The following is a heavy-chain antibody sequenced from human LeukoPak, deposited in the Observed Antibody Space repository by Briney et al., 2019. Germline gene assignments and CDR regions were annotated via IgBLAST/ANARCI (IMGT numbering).Heavy chain of an antibody. CDR1: GFTFSSYA. Sequence: GGSLRLSCAASGFTFSSYAMSWVRQAPGKGLEWVSAISGSGGSTYYADSVKGRFTISRDNSKNTLYLQMNSQRAEDTAVYYCAKGYCSSTSCYFHYWGQGTLVTVSS. CDR2: ISGSGGST. CDR3: AKGYCSSTSCYFHY. V-gene: IGHV3-23*01. J-gene: IGHJ4*02. D-gene: IGHD2-2*01.